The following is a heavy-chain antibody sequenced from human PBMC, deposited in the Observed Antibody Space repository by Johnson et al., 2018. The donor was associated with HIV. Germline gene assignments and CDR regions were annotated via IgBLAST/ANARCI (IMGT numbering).Heavy chain of an antibody. CDR1: GFTVSSNY. Sequence: VQLVESGGGLVQPGGSLRLSCAASGFTVSSNYMSWVRQAPGKGLEWVSVIYSGGSTYYADSVKGRYTIARDNSKNKLYLQMNSLTAEDTAVYYCAREATYYDYVWGSYAFDIWGQGTMVTVSS. D-gene: IGHD3-16*01. CDR2: IYSGGST. V-gene: IGHV3-66*01. CDR3: AREATYYDYVWGSYAFDI. J-gene: IGHJ3*02.